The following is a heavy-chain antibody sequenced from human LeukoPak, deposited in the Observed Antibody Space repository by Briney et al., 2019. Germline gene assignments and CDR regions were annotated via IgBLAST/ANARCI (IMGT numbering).Heavy chain of an antibody. Sequence: GGSLRLSCTASGLTFSYSTLNWVRQAPGQGLEWVSSISAYNKHIYYADSVKGRFTISRDNAKNSLYLQMSSLRVEDTAVYYCATDPHAANGYNPYYLDSWGQGTLVTVSS. CDR2: ISAYNKHI. CDR3: ATDPHAANGYNPYYLDS. CDR1: GLTFSYST. V-gene: IGHV3-21*06. J-gene: IGHJ4*02. D-gene: IGHD5-24*01.